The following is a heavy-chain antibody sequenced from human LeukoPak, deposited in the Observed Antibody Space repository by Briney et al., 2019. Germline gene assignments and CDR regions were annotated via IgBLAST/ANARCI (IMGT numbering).Heavy chain of an antibody. V-gene: IGHV3-30*18. CDR1: GFTFSSYG. Sequence: PGGSLRPSCAASGFTFSSYGMHWVRQAPGKGLEWVAVISYDGSNKYYADSVKGRFTISRDNSKNTLYLQMNSLRAEDTAVYYCAKEGREDGDYPYGMDVWGQGTTVTVSS. D-gene: IGHD4-17*01. CDR3: AKEGREDGDYPYGMDV. J-gene: IGHJ6*02. CDR2: ISYDGSNK.